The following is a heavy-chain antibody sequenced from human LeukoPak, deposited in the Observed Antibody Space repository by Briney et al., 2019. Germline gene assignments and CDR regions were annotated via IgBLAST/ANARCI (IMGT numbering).Heavy chain of an antibody. Sequence: SETLSLTCTVSGGSISSYYWSWIRQPPGKGLEWIGYIYYSGSTNYNPSLKSRVTISVDTSKNQFSLKMYSVTAADTAVHYCARGENPLNIHIAIVDYWGQGTLVTVSS. V-gene: IGHV4-59*08. CDR3: ARGENPLNIHIAIVDY. CDR2: IYYSGST. D-gene: IGHD2/OR15-2a*01. CDR1: GGSISSYY. J-gene: IGHJ4*02.